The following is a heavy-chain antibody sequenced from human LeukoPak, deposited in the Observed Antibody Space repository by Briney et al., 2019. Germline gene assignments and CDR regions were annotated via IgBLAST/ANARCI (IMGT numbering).Heavy chain of an antibody. V-gene: IGHV4-59*01. D-gene: IGHD6-13*01. CDR3: ARERIAAAGTFDY. J-gene: IGHJ4*02. Sequence: SETLSLTCTVSGGSISSYYWSWIRQPPGKGLEWIGYIYYSGSTNYNPSLTSRVTISVDTSKNQFSLKLSSVTAADTAVYYCARERIAAAGTFDYWGQGTLVTVSS. CDR2: IYYSGST. CDR1: GGSISSYY.